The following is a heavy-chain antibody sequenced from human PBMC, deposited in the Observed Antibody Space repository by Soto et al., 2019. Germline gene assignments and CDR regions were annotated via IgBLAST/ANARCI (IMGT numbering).Heavy chain of an antibody. V-gene: IGHV3-30*18. D-gene: IGHD5-18*01. CDR3: AKDRVDYAQRNTAPDY. Sequence: QVQLVESGGGVVQPGRSLRLSCAASGFTFSSYGMHWVRQAPGKGLEWVAGISYDGSNKYYADSVKGRFTISRDNSKNTLYLQMNSLRAEDTAVYYCAKDRVDYAQRNTAPDYWGQGTLVTVSS. CDR1: GFTFSSYG. CDR2: ISYDGSNK. J-gene: IGHJ4*02.